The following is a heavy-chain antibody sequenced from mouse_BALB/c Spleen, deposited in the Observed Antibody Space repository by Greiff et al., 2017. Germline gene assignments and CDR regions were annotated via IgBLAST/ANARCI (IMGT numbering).Heavy chain of an antibody. CDR3: ARGDYRYPYWYFDV. D-gene: IGHD2-14*01. CDR2: IYPGNVNT. Sequence: QVQLKESGPELVKPGASVRISCKASGYTFTSYYIHWVKQRPGQGLEWIGWIYPGNVNTKYNEKFKGKATLTADKSSSTAYMQLSSLTSEDSAVYFCARGDYRYPYWYFDVWGAGTTVTVSS. V-gene: IGHV1S56*01. CDR1: GYTFTSYY. J-gene: IGHJ1*01.